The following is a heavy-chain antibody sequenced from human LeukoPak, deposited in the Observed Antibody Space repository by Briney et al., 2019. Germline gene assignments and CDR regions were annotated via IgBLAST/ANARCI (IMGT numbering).Heavy chain of an antibody. CDR2: IYYSGST. Sequence: PSETLSLTCTVSGGSISSYYWSWIRQPPGKGLEWIGYIYYSGSTNYNPSLKSRVTISVDTSKNQFSLKLSSVTAADTAVYYCALQNPRPLQGYYFDYWGQGTLVTVSS. CDR1: GGSISSYY. CDR3: ALQNPRPLQGYYFDY. J-gene: IGHJ4*02. D-gene: IGHD2-15*01. V-gene: IGHV4-59*01.